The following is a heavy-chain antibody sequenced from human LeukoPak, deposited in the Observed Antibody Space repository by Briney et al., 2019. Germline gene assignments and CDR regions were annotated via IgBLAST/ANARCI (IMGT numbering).Heavy chain of an antibody. J-gene: IGHJ4*02. Sequence: SETLSLTCTVSGGSISSYYWSWIRQPPGKGLEWIGYIYYSGSTNNNPSLKGRVTISVDTSKNQFSLKLSSVTAADTAVYYCARALPFSGADYWGQGTLVTVSS. CDR1: GGSISSYY. CDR3: ARALPFSGADY. CDR2: IYYSGST. V-gene: IGHV4-59*08. D-gene: IGHD2/OR15-2a*01.